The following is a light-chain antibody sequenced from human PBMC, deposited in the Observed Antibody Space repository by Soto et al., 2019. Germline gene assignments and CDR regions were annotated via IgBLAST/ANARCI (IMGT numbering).Light chain of an antibody. J-gene: IGKJ1*01. CDR1: QSISSSY. Sequence: EIVLTQSPGTLSLSPGERATLSCRASQSISSSYLAWYQQKPGQAPRLLIYGASSMPTGVPDRFSGSGSGTDFTLTISRLEPEDVAVYYCQQYDSAPVTLGQGTKVEIK. V-gene: IGKV3-20*01. CDR3: QQYDSAPVT. CDR2: GAS.